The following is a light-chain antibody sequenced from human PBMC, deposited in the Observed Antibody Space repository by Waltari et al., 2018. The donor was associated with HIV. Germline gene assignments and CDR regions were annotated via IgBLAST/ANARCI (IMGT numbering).Light chain of an antibody. CDR3: ATWDDSLNGRV. V-gene: IGLV1-44*01. Sequence: QSVLTQPPSASGTPGQRVTISCSGSSSNIGSNTVNWYQQLPGTAPKLRIYSNNQRPSGVPDRFSASKSGTSASLAISGLQSEDEADYYCATWDDSLNGRVFGGGTKLTVL. CDR2: SNN. J-gene: IGLJ3*02. CDR1: SSNIGSNT.